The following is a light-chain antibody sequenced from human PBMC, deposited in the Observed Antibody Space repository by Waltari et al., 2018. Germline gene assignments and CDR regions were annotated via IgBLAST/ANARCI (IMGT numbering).Light chain of an antibody. V-gene: IGLV2-14*01. CDR2: EVN. J-gene: IGLJ1*01. CDR3: SSFTSRHLYV. Sequence: QSALTQPASVSGSPGQSITISCTGSSSDVGGYNYVSWYQQYPGKVPKIMSYEVNNRPSGVFSSFSGSKSGNTASLTISGLQADDEADYYCSSFTSRHLYVFGTGTAVTVL. CDR1: SSDVGGYNY.